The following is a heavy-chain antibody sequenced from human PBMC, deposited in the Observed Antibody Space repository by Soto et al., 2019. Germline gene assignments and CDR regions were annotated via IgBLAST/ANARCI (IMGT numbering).Heavy chain of an antibody. D-gene: IGHD3-3*01. J-gene: IGHJ6*02. V-gene: IGHV3-48*02. Sequence: PGGSLRLSCAASGFTFSSYSMNWVRQAPGKGLEWVSYISSSSSTIYYADSVKGRFTISRDNAKNSLYLQMNSLRDEDTAVYYCARGGFLEWRLKNHYYYGMDVWGQGTTVTVSS. CDR1: GFTFSSYS. CDR3: ARGGFLEWRLKNHYYYGMDV. CDR2: ISSSSSTI.